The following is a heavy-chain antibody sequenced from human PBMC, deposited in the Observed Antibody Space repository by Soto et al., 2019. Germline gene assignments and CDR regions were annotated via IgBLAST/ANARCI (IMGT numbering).Heavy chain of an antibody. CDR2: IYYSGST. CDR1: GGSISSYY. V-gene: IGHV4-59*01. J-gene: IGHJ4*02. D-gene: IGHD3-10*01. Sequence: ASETLSVTCTVSGGSISSYYWSWIRQPPGKGLEWIGYIYYSGSTNYNPSLKSRVTISVDTSKNQFSLKLSSVTAADTAVYYCARAGSGGDYVDYWGQGTLVTVSS. CDR3: ARAGSGGDYVDY.